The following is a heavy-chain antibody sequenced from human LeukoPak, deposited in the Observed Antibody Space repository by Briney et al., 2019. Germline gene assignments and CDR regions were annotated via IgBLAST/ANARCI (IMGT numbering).Heavy chain of an antibody. J-gene: IGHJ4*02. CDR2: ISSSSSYI. CDR3: ATGRLVVVVPAAIDFDY. Sequence: PGGSLRLSCAASGFTFSSYSMNWVRQAPGKGLEWVSSISSSSSYIYYADSVKGRFTISRDNAKNSLYLQMNSLRAEDTAVYYCATGRLVVVVPAAIDFDYWGQGTLVTVSS. CDR1: GFTFSSYS. V-gene: IGHV3-21*01. D-gene: IGHD2-2*01.